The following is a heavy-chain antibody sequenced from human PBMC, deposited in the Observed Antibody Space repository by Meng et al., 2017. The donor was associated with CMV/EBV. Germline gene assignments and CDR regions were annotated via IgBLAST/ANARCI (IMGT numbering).Heavy chain of an antibody. CDR2: MNPSSGDT. CDR1: GYAFINYD. D-gene: IGHD1-14*01. V-gene: IGHV1-8*03. J-gene: IGHJ4*02. Sequence: GWVSGKASGYAFINYDINWMRQAAGQGLEWMGWMNPSSGDTGYAPNFQDRVSISRDTSTGTAFMDLSSLRSDDTAVYYCARGRIFDHWGQGTLVTVSS. CDR3: ARGRIFDH.